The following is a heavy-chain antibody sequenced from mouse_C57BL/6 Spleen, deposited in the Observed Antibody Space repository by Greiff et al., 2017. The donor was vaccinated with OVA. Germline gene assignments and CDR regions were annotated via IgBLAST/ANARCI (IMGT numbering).Heavy chain of an antibody. J-gene: IGHJ2*01. D-gene: IGHD1-1*01. Sequence: QVQLQQPGAELVKPGASVKLSCKASGYTFTSYWMQWVKQRPGQGLAWIGEIDPSDSYTNYNQKFKGKATLTVDTSSSTAYMQLSSLTSEDSAVYYCARRTTGDYWGQGTTLTVSS. CDR3: ARRTTGDY. CDR1: GYTFTSYW. V-gene: IGHV1-50*01. CDR2: IDPSDSYT.